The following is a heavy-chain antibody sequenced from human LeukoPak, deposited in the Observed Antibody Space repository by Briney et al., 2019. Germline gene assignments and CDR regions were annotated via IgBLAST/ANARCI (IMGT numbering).Heavy chain of an antibody. J-gene: IGHJ4*02. D-gene: IGHD1-26*01. CDR3: ARDKIVGATYFDY. CDR2: IDKSGTFI. Sequence: GGSLRLSCTASGFTFRDYTINWVRQAPGKGLEWVSAIDKSGTFIKYADSVKGRFTISRDNAKNSLYLQMNSLRAEDTAVYYCARDKIVGATYFDYWGQGTLVTVSS. V-gene: IGHV3-21*04. CDR1: GFTFRDYT.